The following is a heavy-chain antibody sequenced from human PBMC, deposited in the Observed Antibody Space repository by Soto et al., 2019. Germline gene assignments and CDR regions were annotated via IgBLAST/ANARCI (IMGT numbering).Heavy chain of an antibody. Sequence: GASVKVSCKASGYTFTNYAIHWVRQAPGQRLEWMGWIHPANGNTKYSQRFQGRVTITSDTSASTAYMEVSSLRSEDTAVYYCARGSSSTWFDFDHWGQGTLVTVSS. CDR2: IHPANGNT. D-gene: IGHD6-13*01. CDR1: GYTFTNYA. CDR3: ARGSSSTWFDFDH. V-gene: IGHV1-3*01. J-gene: IGHJ4*02.